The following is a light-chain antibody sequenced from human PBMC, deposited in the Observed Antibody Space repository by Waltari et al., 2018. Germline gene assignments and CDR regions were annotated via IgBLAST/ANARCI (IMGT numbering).Light chain of an antibody. V-gene: IGLV2-14*01. J-gene: IGLJ1*01. CDR2: DVS. CDR1: NPDVGAHNF. Sequence: QSALTQPASVSGSPGQSIAISCTGTNPDVGAHNFVSWYQQHPGRAPKLIIYDVSNRPSGISERFSGSKFGNTASLTISGLQSDDEADFYCCSYAGDYSLVFGTGTKVTVL. CDR3: CSYAGDYSLV.